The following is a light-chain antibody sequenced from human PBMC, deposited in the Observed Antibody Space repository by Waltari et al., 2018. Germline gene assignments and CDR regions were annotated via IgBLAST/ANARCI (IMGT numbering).Light chain of an antibody. V-gene: IGLV1-40*01. J-gene: IGLJ2*01. Sequence: QSVLTQPPSVSGAPGQRVAISCTGSGSNIGAYDVHWYQQHPGNAPKLLIYGVNTRPVGVPDRFSGSQFGTSASLAITGLQAEDEADYYCQSYDPDLSVVFGGGTKLTVL. CDR2: GVN. CDR3: QSYDPDLSVV. CDR1: GSNIGAYD.